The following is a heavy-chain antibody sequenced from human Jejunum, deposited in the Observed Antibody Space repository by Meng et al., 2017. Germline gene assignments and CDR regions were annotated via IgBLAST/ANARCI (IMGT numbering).Heavy chain of an antibody. CDR1: GGSMSSTKW. D-gene: IGHD2-21*01. CDR3: ASRPVGIRTYYFDC. V-gene: IGHV4-4*02. CDR2: VFHSGTP. Sequence: QAPLQASAPALVTPSAPLSRTCAVSGGSMSSTKWWRWVRPTPGKGLDLIGEVFHSGTPNYNPSLMSRITMSVDKSKNQFSLNLTSVTAADTAVYYCASRPVGIRTYYFDCWGQGTLLTVSS. J-gene: IGHJ4*02.